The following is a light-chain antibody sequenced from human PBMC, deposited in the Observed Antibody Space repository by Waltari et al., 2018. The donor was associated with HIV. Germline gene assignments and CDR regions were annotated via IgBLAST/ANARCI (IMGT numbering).Light chain of an antibody. CDR2: EVS. Sequence: QSALTQAASVSGSPGQSITISCTGSSSDIGAYNYVSWYPQHPDKVPKLVIYEVSNRPSGMSNRFSGSKSGNTASLPISGRQADDEASYYCSSYTASSTLDVVFGGGTRLTVL. V-gene: IGLV2-14*03. CDR1: SSDIGAYNY. J-gene: IGLJ2*01. CDR3: SSYTASSTLDVV.